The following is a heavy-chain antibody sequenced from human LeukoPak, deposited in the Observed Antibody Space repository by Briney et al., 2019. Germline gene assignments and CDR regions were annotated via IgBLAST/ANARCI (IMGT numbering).Heavy chain of an antibody. CDR2: ISSSSSTI. V-gene: IGHV3-48*04. CDR3: ARVYGDHSSYYYYYGMDV. D-gene: IGHD4-17*01. Sequence: PGGSLRLSCAGSGFTFSSYSMNWVRQAPGKGLEWVSYISSSSSTIYYADSVKGRFTISRDNAKNSLYLQMNSLRAEDTAVYYCARVYGDHSSYYYYYGMDVWGQGTTVTVSS. CDR1: GFTFSSYS. J-gene: IGHJ6*02.